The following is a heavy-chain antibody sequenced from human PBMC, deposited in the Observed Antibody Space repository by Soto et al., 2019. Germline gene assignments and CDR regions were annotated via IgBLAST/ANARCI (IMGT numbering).Heavy chain of an antibody. D-gene: IGHD3-16*01. CDR1: GFTFSTYT. CDR3: ARDILLGGAYTDS. CDR2: ISSGSSYI. Sequence: GGSLRLSCAASGFTFSTYTMNWVRQAPGKGLEWISSISSGSSYIYYAGSVKGRFTISRDNAKNSLFLQMNSLRADDTAVYYCARDILLGGAYTDSWGQGTKVTVSS. V-gene: IGHV3-21*01. J-gene: IGHJ5*01.